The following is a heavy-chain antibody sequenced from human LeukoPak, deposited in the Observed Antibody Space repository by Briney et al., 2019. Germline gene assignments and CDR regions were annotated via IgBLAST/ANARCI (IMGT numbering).Heavy chain of an antibody. V-gene: IGHV3-21*01. CDR1: GFTFSSYS. D-gene: IGHD3-16*01. CDR3: AKGLSYGFDY. J-gene: IGHJ4*02. Sequence: TGGSLRLSCAASGFTFSSYSMNWVRQAPGKGLEWVSSISSSNSYIYYADSVKGRFTISRDNAKNSLYLQMNSLRAEDTAVYYCAKGLSYGFDYWGQGTLVTVSS. CDR2: ISSSNSYI.